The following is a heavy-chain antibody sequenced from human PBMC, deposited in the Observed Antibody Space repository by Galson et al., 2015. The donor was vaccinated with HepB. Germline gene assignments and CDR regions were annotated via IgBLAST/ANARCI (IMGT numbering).Heavy chain of an antibody. J-gene: IGHJ3*02. D-gene: IGHD3-16*02. V-gene: IGHV4-4*07. CDR2: IYTSGST. CDR3: ARGRKDYVWGSYHPDDAFDI. CDR1: GGSIGSYY. Sequence: SETLSLTCTVSGGSIGSYYWSWIRQPAGKGLEWIGRIYTSGSTNYNPSLKSRVTMSVDTSKNQFSLKLSSVTAADTAVYYCARGRKDYVWGSYHPDDAFDIWGQGTMVTVSS.